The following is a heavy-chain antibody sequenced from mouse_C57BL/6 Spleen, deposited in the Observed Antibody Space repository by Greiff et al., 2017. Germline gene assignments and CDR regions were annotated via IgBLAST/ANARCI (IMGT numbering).Heavy chain of an antibody. CDR1: GYAFSSSW. J-gene: IGHJ1*03. CDR3: ARERGYHAYFDV. Sequence: QVQLQQSGPALVKPGASVKISCKASGYAFSSSWMNWVKQRPGKGLEWIGRIYPGDGDTNYNGKFKGKATLTADKSSSTAYMQLSSLTSEDSAVYFCARERGYHAYFDVWGTGTTVTVSS. CDR2: IYPGDGDT. D-gene: IGHD2-14*01. V-gene: IGHV1-82*01.